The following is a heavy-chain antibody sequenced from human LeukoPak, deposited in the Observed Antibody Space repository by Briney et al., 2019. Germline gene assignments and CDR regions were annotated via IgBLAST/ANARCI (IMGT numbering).Heavy chain of an antibody. D-gene: IGHD1-26*01. CDR2: ISSSGSYT. Sequence: GGSLRLSCAASGLTFSDYYMSWIQQAPGEGLEWVSCISSSGSYTNYADSVKGRFTISRDNAKNSLYLQMNSLRAEDTAVYYCARDTFFGIYYLGYFFDYWGQGNLVTVSS. V-gene: IGHV3-11*05. CDR1: GLTFSDYY. CDR3: ARDTFFGIYYLGYFFDY. J-gene: IGHJ4*02.